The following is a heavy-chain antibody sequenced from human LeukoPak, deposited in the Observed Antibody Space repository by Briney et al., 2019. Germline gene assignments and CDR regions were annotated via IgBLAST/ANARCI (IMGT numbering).Heavy chain of an antibody. Sequence: GRSLRLSCAASGFTFSTYAMHWVRQAPGKGLEWVAVIWYDGSNKYYADSVKGRFTISRDNSKNTLYLQMNSLRAEDTAVYYCARELPFDYWGQGTLVTVSS. CDR1: GFTFSTYA. J-gene: IGHJ4*02. CDR2: IWYDGSNK. CDR3: ARELPFDY. V-gene: IGHV3-33*01.